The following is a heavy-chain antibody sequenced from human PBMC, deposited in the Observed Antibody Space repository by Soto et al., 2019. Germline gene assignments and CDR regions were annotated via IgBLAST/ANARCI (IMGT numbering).Heavy chain of an antibody. Sequence: PLETRSLTCTVSGGSIRSGGYYWSWIRQHPGKGLEWIGYIYYSGSTYYNPSLKSRVTISVDTSKNQFSLKLSSVTAADTAVYSCARAPGYPRIYFDYRGDGTLVNVSS. D-gene: IGHD3-9*01. CDR3: ARAPGYPRIYFDY. CDR1: GGSIRSGGYY. V-gene: IGHV4-31*03. J-gene: IGHJ4*01. CDR2: IYYSGST.